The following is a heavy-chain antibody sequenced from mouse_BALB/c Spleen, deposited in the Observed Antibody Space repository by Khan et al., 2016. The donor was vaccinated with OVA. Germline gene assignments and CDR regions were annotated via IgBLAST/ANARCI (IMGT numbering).Heavy chain of an antibody. J-gene: IGHJ4*01. CDR3: ARKNYYGYALDY. V-gene: IGHV3-2*02. CDR2: ISYSGST. D-gene: IGHD1-1*01. Sequence: LQQSGPGLVKPSQSLSLTCTVTGYSITTNYAWDWIRQFPGNKLEWMGYISYSGSTSYNPSLKSRISITRDTSKNQFFLQLNSVTTEDTATXYCARKNYYGYALDYWGQGTSVTVSS. CDR1: GYSITTNYA.